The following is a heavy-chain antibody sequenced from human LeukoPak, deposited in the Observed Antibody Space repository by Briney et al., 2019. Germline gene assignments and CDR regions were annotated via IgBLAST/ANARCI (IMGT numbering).Heavy chain of an antibody. CDR2: IYYSGST. D-gene: IGHD3-22*01. CDR1: GGSIRGYY. CDR3: ARSVITHYYDYTGYYYYYFDY. Sequence: SETLSLTCTVSGGSIRGYYWSWIRQPPGKGLERIGYIYYSGSTNYSPSLKSRVTISVDTSKNQFSLKLSSVTAADTAVYYCARSVITHYYDYTGYYYYYFDYWGQGTLVTVSS. J-gene: IGHJ4*02. V-gene: IGHV4-59*01.